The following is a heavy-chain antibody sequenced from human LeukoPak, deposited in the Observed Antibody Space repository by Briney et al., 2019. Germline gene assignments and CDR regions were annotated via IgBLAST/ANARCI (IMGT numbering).Heavy chain of an antibody. CDR2: IYDSGST. CDR1: GGSIRNYY. V-gene: IGHV4-59*08. CDR3: ARGYYYGSGSYPSERRYYGMDV. D-gene: IGHD3-10*01. J-gene: IGHJ6*02. Sequence: PSETLSLTCTVSGGSIRNYYWNWIRQPPGQGLEWIGYIYDSGSTNYNPSLKSRVTISVDTSKNQFSLKLTSVTVADTAVYHCARGYYYGSGSYPSERRYYGMDVWGQGTTVTVSS.